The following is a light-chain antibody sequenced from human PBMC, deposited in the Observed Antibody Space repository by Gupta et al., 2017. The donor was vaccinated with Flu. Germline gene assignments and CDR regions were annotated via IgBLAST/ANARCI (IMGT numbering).Light chain of an antibody. Sequence: PSTLSASVGDRVTIKCRASQSVITWLAWYQQKPGKAPKLLIYQASILEGGVPSRFSGSGSGTEFTLTINSLQPDDFATYYCQHYSDYPWTFGQGTKVDIK. V-gene: IGKV1-5*03. CDR1: QSVITW. CDR2: QAS. J-gene: IGKJ1*01. CDR3: QHYSDYPWT.